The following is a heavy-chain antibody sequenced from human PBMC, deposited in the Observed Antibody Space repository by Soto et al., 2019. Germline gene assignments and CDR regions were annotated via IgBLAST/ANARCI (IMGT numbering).Heavy chain of an antibody. Sequence: QVQLQESGPGLVRPSETLSLTCTVSGGSISRNSWSWIRQPPGKGLEWIGYVYHDGTTDYSPSLKSRAPISVDKAKDQFSLKLNSVTAADTAFYYFARHAPASRYYSYMEVWGKGTTVTVS. J-gene: IGHJ6*03. D-gene: IGHD6-6*01. CDR2: VYHDGTT. CDR3: ARHAPASRYYSYMEV. CDR1: GGSISRNS. V-gene: IGHV4-59*08.